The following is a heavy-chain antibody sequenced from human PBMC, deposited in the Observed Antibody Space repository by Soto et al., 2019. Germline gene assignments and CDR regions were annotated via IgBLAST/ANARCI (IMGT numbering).Heavy chain of an antibody. CDR3: ARLKYCSSTSCYGQDHNWFDP. CDR2: IYYSGST. J-gene: IGHJ5*02. Sequence: SETLSLTCTVSGGSISSSSYYWGWIRQPPGKGLEWIGSIYYSGSTYYNPSLKSRVTISVDTSKNQFSLKLSSVTAADTAVYYCARLKYCSSTSCYGQDHNWFDPWGQGTLVTVSS. D-gene: IGHD2-2*01. V-gene: IGHV4-39*01. CDR1: GGSISSSSYY.